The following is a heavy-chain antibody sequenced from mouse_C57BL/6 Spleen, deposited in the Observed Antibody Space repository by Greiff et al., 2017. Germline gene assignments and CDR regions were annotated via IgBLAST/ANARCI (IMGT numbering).Heavy chain of an antibody. CDR2: FYPGSGSI. D-gene: IGHD2-3*01. V-gene: IGHV1-62-2*01. Sequence: QVQLQQSGAELVKPGASVKLSCKASGYTFTEYTIHWVKQRSGQGLEWIGWFYPGSGSIKYNEKFKDKATLTADKSSSTVYMDLSRLTSEDSAVYFCARHEGAGYYGYYAMDYWGQGTSVTVAS. J-gene: IGHJ4*01. CDR1: GYTFTEYT. CDR3: ARHEGAGYYGYYAMDY.